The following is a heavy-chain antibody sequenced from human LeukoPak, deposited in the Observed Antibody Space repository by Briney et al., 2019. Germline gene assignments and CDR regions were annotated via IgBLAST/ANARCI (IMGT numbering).Heavy chain of an antibody. D-gene: IGHD4-17*01. CDR1: GGSISSYY. V-gene: IGHV4-59*01. CDR3: ARGGLTTVTTMIYRH. Sequence: SETLSLTCTVSGGSISSYYWSWIRQPPGKGLEWIGHIYYSGSTNYNPSLKSRVTISVDTSKNQFSLKLSSVTAADTAVYYCARGGLTTVTTMIYRHWGQGTLVTVSS. CDR2: IYYSGST. J-gene: IGHJ4*02.